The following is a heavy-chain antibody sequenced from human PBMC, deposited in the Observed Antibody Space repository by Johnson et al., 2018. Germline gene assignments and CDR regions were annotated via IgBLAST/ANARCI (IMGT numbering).Heavy chain of an antibody. CDR2: INSDGSST. D-gene: IGHD1-14*01. CDR1: GFTFSSYW. V-gene: IGHV3-74*01. CDR3: TGLRFGNYYYGMDV. J-gene: IGHJ6*01. Sequence: EVQLLESGGGLVQPGGSLRLSCAASGFTFSSYWMHWVRQAPGKGLVWVSRINSDGSSTSYADSVKGRFTISRDNAKNTLYLQMNRLRAEDTAVYYCTGLRFGNYYYGMDVWGQGTTVTVSS.